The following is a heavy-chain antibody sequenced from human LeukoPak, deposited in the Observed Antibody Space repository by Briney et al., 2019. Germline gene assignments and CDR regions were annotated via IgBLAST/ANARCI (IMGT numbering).Heavy chain of an antibody. D-gene: IGHD6-19*01. CDR1: GFTFSSYA. Sequence: GGSLRLSCAASGFTFSSYAMHWVRQAPGKGLEWVAVISYDGSNKYYADSVKGRFTISRDNSKNTLYLQMNSLRAEDTAVYYCAKDQNSGCFDYWGQGTLVTVSS. J-gene: IGHJ4*02. CDR3: AKDQNSGCFDY. V-gene: IGHV3-30-3*01. CDR2: ISYDGSNK.